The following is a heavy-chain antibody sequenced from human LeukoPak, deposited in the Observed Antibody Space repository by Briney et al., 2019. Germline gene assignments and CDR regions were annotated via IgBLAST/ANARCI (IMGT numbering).Heavy chain of an antibody. CDR1: GGSISSYY. CDR2: IYYSGST. Sequence: SETLSLTCTVSGGSISSYYWSWIRQPPGKGLEWIGYIYYSGSTNYNPSLKSRVTISVDTSKNQFSLKLSSVTAADTAVYYCARECRSGYYPNYFDYWGQGTLVTVSS. CDR3: ARECRSGYYPNYFDY. D-gene: IGHD3-3*01. V-gene: IGHV4-59*01. J-gene: IGHJ4*02.